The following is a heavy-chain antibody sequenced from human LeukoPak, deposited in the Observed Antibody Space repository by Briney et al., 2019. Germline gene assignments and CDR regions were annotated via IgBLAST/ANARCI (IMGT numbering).Heavy chain of an antibody. CDR3: ARTGKIAVVPAALDY. V-gene: IGHV4-30-2*01. J-gene: IGHJ4*02. D-gene: IGHD2-2*01. CDR2: IYHSGST. Sequence: SETLSLTCTVSGSSISSGGYYWSWIRQPPGKGLEWIGYIYHSGSTYYNPSLKSRVTISVDRSKNQFSLKLSSVTAADTAVYYCARTGKIAVVPAALDYWGQGTLVTVSS. CDR1: GSSISSGGYY.